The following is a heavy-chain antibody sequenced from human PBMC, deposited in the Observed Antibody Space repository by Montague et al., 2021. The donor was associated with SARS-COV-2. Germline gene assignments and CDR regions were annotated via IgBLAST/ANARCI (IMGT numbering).Heavy chain of an antibody. V-gene: IGHV4-39*01. D-gene: IGHD3-9*01. CDR1: GGSFDSDNFF. CDR2: ISNGVRT. Sequence: SETLSLTCSVSGGSFDSDNFFWRWIRQPPRKRLAWIGVISNGVRTFYNPSLKSRVTISVHTSRNQLSLNVKSVTAADTAVYYCARHRCYDVVTYYPDFWGQGILVTVSS. CDR3: ARHRCYDVVTYYPDF. J-gene: IGHJ4*02.